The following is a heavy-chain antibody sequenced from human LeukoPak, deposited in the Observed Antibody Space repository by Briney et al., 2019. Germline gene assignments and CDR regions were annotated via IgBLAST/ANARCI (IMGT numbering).Heavy chain of an antibody. Sequence: SETLSLTCDVFGGSFTDYFWTWIRQSPGKGLEWIGEINDYTGNANYNPSLNSRVSISLEKSKNQFSLELRSVTAADTAVYYCARGRIAKIVVVHSFHYGMDVWGQGTTVTVSS. J-gene: IGHJ6*02. CDR3: ARGRIAKIVVVHSFHYGMDV. CDR1: GGSFTDYF. CDR2: INDYTGNA. V-gene: IGHV4-34*01. D-gene: IGHD3-22*01.